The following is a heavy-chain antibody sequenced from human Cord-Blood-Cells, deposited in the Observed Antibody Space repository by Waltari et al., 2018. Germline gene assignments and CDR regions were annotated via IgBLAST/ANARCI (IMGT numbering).Heavy chain of an antibody. V-gene: IGHV1-69*01. CDR2: IIPVFRTA. Sequence: QVQLVQSGAEVKKPGSSVKVSCKAYGGTFSSYAISWVRQAPGQGLEWMGGIIPVFRTANYAPRVQGRVPITADESTSTAYMGLSSLRSEDTAVYYCARDQDSYYGSGSYYNKFGYWGQGTLVAVSS. CDR1: GGTFSSYA. J-gene: IGHJ4*01. D-gene: IGHD3-10*01. CDR3: ARDQDSYYGSGSYYNKFGY.